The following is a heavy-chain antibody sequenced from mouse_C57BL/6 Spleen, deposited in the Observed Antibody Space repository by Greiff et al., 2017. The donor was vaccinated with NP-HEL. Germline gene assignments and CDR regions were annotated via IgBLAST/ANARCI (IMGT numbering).Heavy chain of an antibody. J-gene: IGHJ2*01. V-gene: IGHV1-9*01. D-gene: IGHD1-1*01. Sequence: VQLQQSGAELMKPGASVKLSCKATGYTFTGYWIEWVKQRPGHGLEWIGEILPGSGSTNYNEKFKGKATFTADTSSNTAYMQLSSLTTEDSAIYYCARLRIYYYGSSSYYFDYWGQGTTLTVSS. CDR1: GYTFTGYW. CDR2: ILPGSGST. CDR3: ARLRIYYYGSSSYYFDY.